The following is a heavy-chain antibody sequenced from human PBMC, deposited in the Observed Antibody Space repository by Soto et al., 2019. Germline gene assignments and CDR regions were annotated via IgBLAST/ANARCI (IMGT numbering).Heavy chain of an antibody. J-gene: IGHJ4*02. V-gene: IGHV3-11*04. CDR3: PGDAWWTFHH. Sequence: SLRLSGAASGFTFTDYYMCWIRQAPGKGLEWVSYISSSGSTIYYADSVKGRFTISRDNAKNSLYLQMNSLRAEDTAVYYRPGDAWWTFHHRGQGTQVTLSS. D-gene: IGHD2-8*02. CDR1: GFTFTDYY. CDR2: ISSSGSTI.